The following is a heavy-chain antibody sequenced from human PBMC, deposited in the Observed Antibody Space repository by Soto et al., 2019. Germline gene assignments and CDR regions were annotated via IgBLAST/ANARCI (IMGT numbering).Heavy chain of an antibody. CDR2: ISGSGGST. Sequence: PGGSLRLSCAASGFTFSSYAMSWVRQAPGKGLEWVSAISGSGGSTYYADSVKGRFTISRDNSKNTLYLQMNSLRAEDTAVYYCAKKIDSITMVRGVPAPFDYWRQGTLVTVSS. J-gene: IGHJ4*02. D-gene: IGHD3-10*01. CDR3: AKKIDSITMVRGVPAPFDY. CDR1: GFTFSSYA. V-gene: IGHV3-23*01.